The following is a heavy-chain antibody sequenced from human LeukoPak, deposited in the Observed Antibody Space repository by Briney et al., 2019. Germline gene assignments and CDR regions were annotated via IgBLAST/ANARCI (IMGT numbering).Heavy chain of an antibody. CDR2: ISSRSSYT. Sequence: KPGGSLRLSCVVSGIPFRDFYMNWIRQATGKGLEWISYISSRSSYTDYAESVKGRFTISRDNAKSALYLQMNDLRVEDTAVYYCAKRRYDYGGYFDYWGQGTLVTVSS. D-gene: IGHD4-23*01. CDR3: AKRRYDYGGYFDY. V-gene: IGHV3-11*03. CDR1: GIPFRDFY. J-gene: IGHJ4*02.